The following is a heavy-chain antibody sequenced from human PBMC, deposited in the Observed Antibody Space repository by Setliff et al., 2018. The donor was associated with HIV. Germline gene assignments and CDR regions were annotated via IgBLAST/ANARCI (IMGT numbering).Heavy chain of an antibody. Sequence: SETLSLTCTVSGGSFTSRSYYWGWIRQPPGKGLEWVGSIFYSGITYYNPSLKSRVTISVDTSKNQFSLNLTSVTAADTAVYYCARSKTFYDFWGGYYTHGAFKIWGLGTMVTVS. CDR1: GGSFTSRSYY. CDR3: ARSKTFYDFWGGYYTHGAFKI. D-gene: IGHD3-3*01. J-gene: IGHJ3*02. V-gene: IGHV4-39*01. CDR2: IFYSGIT.